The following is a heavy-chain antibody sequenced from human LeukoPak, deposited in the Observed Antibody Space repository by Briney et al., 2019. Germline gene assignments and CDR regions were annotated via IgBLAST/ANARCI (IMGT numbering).Heavy chain of an antibody. CDR3: ARGHVLRFLEWSYYFDY. CDR2: ISAYNGNT. D-gene: IGHD3-3*01. V-gene: IGHV1-18*01. Sequence: ASVKVSCKASGYTFTSYGISWVRQAPGQGLEWMGWISAYNGNTNYAQKLQGRVTMTTDTSTSTAYMELRSLRSDDTAVYYCARGHVLRFLEWSYYFDYRGQGTLVTVSS. J-gene: IGHJ4*02. CDR1: GYTFTSYG.